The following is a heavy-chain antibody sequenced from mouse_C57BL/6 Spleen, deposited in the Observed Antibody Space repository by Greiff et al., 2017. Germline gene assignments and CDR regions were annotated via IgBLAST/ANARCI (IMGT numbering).Heavy chain of an antibody. CDR1: GYTFTDYN. CDR2: INPNNGGT. J-gene: IGHJ2*01. CDR3: ARRRSRGQLRLDY. Sequence: EVQLQESGPELVKPGASVKIPCKASGYTFTDYNMDWVKQSHGKSLEWIGDINPNNGGTIYNQKFKGKATLTVDKSSSTAYMELRSLTSEDTAVYYCARRRSRGQLRLDYWGQGTTLTVSS. V-gene: IGHV1-18*01. D-gene: IGHD3-2*02.